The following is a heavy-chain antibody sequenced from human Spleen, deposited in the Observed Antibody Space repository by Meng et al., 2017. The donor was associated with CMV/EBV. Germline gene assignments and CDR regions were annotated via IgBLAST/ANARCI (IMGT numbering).Heavy chain of an antibody. Sequence: GESLKISCAASGFSFSSYGMHWVRQAPGKGLEWVAFVQYGGNNKYYADSVKGRFTISRDNSKNTLFLQMNSLRADDTAVYHCAKDLGSGYYYGMDVWGQGTTVTVSS. D-gene: IGHD3-22*01. V-gene: IGHV3-30*02. CDR1: GFSFSSYG. CDR2: VQYGGNNK. CDR3: AKDLGSGYYYGMDV. J-gene: IGHJ6*02.